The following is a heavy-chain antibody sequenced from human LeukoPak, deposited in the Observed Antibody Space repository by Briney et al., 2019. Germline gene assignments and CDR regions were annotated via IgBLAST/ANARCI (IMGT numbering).Heavy chain of an antibody. Sequence: RASVKVSCKVSGYTLTELSMHRVRQAPGQGLEWMGRIIPIPDIANYPQKFQGRVTITADILTSTTYMELSSLRSDDTAVYHCARDHCSGGTCLGGHWGQGTLVTVSS. CDR1: GYTLTELS. CDR3: ARDHCSGGTCLGGH. CDR2: IIPIPDIA. V-gene: IGHV1-69*04. D-gene: IGHD2-15*01. J-gene: IGHJ4*02.